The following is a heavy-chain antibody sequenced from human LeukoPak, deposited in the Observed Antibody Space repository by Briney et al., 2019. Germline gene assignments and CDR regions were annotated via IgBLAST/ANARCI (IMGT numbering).Heavy chain of an antibody. V-gene: IGHV3-23*01. CDR2: ISGSGGST. Sequence: AGGSLRLSCAASGFAFSSYAMSWVRQAPGKGLEWVSAISGSGGSTYYADSVKGRFTISRDNSKNTLYLQMNSLRAEDTAVYYCAKLGAVVTGWFDPWGQGTLVTVSS. CDR1: GFAFSSYA. CDR3: AKLGAVVTGWFDP. D-gene: IGHD4-23*01. J-gene: IGHJ5*02.